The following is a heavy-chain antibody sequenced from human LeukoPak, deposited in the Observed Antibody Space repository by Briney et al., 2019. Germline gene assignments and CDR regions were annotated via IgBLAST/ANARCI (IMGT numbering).Heavy chain of an antibody. Sequence: GGSLRLSCAASGFTVSSNYMSWVRQAPGKGLEWVSVIYSGGSTYYADSVEGRFTISRDNSKNTLYLQMNSLRAEDTAVYYCARLSSSSWPCFDYWGQGTLVTVSS. CDR3: ARLSSSSWPCFDY. J-gene: IGHJ4*02. CDR2: IYSGGST. V-gene: IGHV3-53*01. CDR1: GFTVSSNY. D-gene: IGHD6-13*01.